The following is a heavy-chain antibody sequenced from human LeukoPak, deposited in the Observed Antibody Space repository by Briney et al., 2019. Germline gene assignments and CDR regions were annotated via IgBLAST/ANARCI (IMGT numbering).Heavy chain of an antibody. CDR1: GFTFISYT. CDR3: ARGPPLFDP. V-gene: IGHV3-48*04. Sequence: GGSLRLSCAASGFTFISYTMNWVRQAPGKGLEWVSYIDLSGSTLYYLESVKGRFTISRDNAKNSLYLQMNSLRAEDTAVYYCARGPPLFDPWGQGTLVAVSS. J-gene: IGHJ5*02. CDR2: IDLSGSTL.